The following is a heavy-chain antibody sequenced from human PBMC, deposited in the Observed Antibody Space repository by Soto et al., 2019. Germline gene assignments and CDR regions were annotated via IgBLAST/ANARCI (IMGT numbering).Heavy chain of an antibody. CDR1: GFTVSSTY. Sequence: VGSLRLSCAASGFTVSSTYMSWVRQAPGKGLEWVSIIYSGGSTFYADSVKGRFTIARDNSKNTLYLQMNSLRAEDTAVYYCARGVPITPGTFDYRGLGTLVTVSS. CDR2: IYSGGST. D-gene: IGHD5-12*01. V-gene: IGHV3-53*01. CDR3: ARGVPITPGTFDY. J-gene: IGHJ4*02.